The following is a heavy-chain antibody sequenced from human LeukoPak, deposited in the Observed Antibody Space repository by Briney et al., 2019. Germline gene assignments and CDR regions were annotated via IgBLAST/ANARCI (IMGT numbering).Heavy chain of an antibody. V-gene: IGHV3-20*04. CDR2: INWNGGST. D-gene: IGHD3-16*02. J-gene: IGHJ5*02. Sequence: GGSLRLSCAASGFTFDDYGMSWVRQAPGKGLEWVSGINWNGGSTGYADSVKGRFTISRDNAKNSLYLQMNSLRAEDTALYYCARGDYDYVWGSYPSGGFDPWGQGTLVTVSS. CDR3: ARGDYDYVWGSYPSGGFDP. CDR1: GFTFDDYG.